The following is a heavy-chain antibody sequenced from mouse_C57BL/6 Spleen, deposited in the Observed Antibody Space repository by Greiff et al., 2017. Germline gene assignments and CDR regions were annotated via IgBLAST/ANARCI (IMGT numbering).Heavy chain of an antibody. J-gene: IGHJ2*01. CDR2: ISDGGSYT. V-gene: IGHV5-4*01. D-gene: IGHD2-3*01. CDR1: GFTFSSYA. Sequence: DVHLVESGGGLVKPGGSLKLSCAASGFTFSSYAMSWVRQTPEKRLEWVATISDGGSYTYYPDNVKGRFTISRDNAKNNLYLQMSHLKSEDTAMYYCARDHDGYFDYWGQGTTRTVSS. CDR3: ARDHDGYFDY.